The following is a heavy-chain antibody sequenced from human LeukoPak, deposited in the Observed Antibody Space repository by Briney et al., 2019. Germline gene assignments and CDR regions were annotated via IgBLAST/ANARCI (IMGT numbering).Heavy chain of an antibody. CDR3: ATDREGDPSAYYLV. Sequence: PGGSLRLSCAASGFTFSNYWMSWVRQAPGKGLEWVANINQDGSEKYYVDSVKGRFTISRDNAKNLLYLQMNGLRAEDTAVYYCATDREGDPSAYYLVGGQGTLITVSS. J-gene: IGHJ4*02. D-gene: IGHD3-22*01. CDR2: INQDGSEK. CDR1: GFTFSNYW. V-gene: IGHV3-7*03.